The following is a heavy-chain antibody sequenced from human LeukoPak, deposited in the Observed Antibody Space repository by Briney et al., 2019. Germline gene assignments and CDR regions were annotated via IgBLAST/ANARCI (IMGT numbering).Heavy chain of an antibody. V-gene: IGHV3-30*18. J-gene: IGHJ3*02. CDR1: EFTFSSYG. CDR3: AKGPGSGWLYDAFDI. CDR2: ISYDGSNK. D-gene: IGHD6-19*01. Sequence: PGGSLRLSCAASEFTFSSYGMHWVRQAPGKGLEWVAVISYDGSNKYYADSVKGRFTISRDNSKNTLYLQMNSLRAEDTAVYYCAKGPGSGWLYDAFDIWGQGTMVTVSS.